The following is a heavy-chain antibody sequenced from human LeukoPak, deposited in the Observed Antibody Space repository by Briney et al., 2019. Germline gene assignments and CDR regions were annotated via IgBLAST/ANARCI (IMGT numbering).Heavy chain of an antibody. J-gene: IGHJ4*02. Sequence: GASVKVSCKASGGTFSSYAISWVRQAPGQGLEWMGIINPSGGSTSYAQKFQGRVTMTRDTSTSTVYMELSSLRSEDTAVYYCARIQPKSDFDYWGQGTLVTVSS. CDR1: GGTFSSYA. CDR2: INPSGGST. CDR3: ARIQPKSDFDY. D-gene: IGHD5-18*01. V-gene: IGHV1-46*01.